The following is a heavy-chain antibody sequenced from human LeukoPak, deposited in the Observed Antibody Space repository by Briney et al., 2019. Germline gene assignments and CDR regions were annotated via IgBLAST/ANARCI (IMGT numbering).Heavy chain of an antibody. V-gene: IGHV3-74*01. J-gene: IGHJ3*02. CDR1: GFTFSSYW. CDR2: INSDGSST. D-gene: IGHD3-16*02. Sequence: GGSLRLSCAASGFTFSSYWMHWVRQAPGKGLVWVSRINSDGSSTSYADSVKGRFTISRDNAKNTLHLQMNSLRAEDTAVYYCARWDYDYVWGSYREGAFDIWGQGTMVTVSS. CDR3: ARWDYDYVWGSYREGAFDI.